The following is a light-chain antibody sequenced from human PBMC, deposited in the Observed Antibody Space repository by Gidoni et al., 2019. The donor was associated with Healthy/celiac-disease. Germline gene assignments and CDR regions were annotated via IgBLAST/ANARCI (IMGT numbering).Light chain of an antibody. J-gene: IGKJ4*01. CDR1: QSVSSY. Sequence: EIVLTQSPATLSLSPGERAPLSCRASQSVSSYLAWYQQKPGQAPRLLIYDASNRATGIPARFSGSGSGTDFTLTISSLEPEDFAVYYCQQRSNWPGLTFGGXTKVEIK. V-gene: IGKV3-11*01. CDR2: DAS. CDR3: QQRSNWPGLT.